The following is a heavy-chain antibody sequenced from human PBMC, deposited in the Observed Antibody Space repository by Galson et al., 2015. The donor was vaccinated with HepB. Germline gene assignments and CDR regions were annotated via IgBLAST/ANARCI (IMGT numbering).Heavy chain of an antibody. CDR3: ARGDLLDYCSSTSCHDAFDI. V-gene: IGHV7-4-1*02. CDR1: GYTFTSYA. D-gene: IGHD2-2*01. CDR2: INTNTGNP. Sequence: SVKVSCKASGYTFTSYAMNWVRQAPGQGLEWMGWINTNTGNPTYAQGFTGRFVFSLDTSVSTAYLQISSLEAEDTAVYYCARGDLLDYCSSTSCHDAFDIWGQGTMVTVSS. J-gene: IGHJ3*02.